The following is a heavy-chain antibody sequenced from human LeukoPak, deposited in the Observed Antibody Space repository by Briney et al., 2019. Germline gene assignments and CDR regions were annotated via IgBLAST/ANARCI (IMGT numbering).Heavy chain of an antibody. CDR1: GGSFSGYY. CDR3: ARGLGSYCSSTSCAPFDY. V-gene: IGHV4-34*01. CDR2: INHSGST. J-gene: IGHJ4*02. Sequence: SETLSLTCAVYGGSFSGYYWSWIRQPPGKGLEWIGEINHSGSTNYNPSLKSRVTISVDTSKNQFSLKPSSVTAADTAVYYCARGLGSYCSSTSCAPFDYWGQGTLVTVSS. D-gene: IGHD2-2*01.